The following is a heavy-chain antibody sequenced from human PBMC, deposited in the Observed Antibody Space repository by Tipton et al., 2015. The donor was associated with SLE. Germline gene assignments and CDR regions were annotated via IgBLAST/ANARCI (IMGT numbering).Heavy chain of an antibody. CDR3: ARDLAAGPRDY. Sequence: SLRLSCAASGFTFSDYYMTWIRQAPGKGLEWVSYISSSGSTIYYADSVKGRFTISRDNAKNSLYLQMSSLRAEDTAVYYCARDLAAGPRDYWGQGTLVTVSS. CDR2: ISSSGSTI. V-gene: IGHV3-11*04. D-gene: IGHD6-13*01. CDR1: GFTFSDYY. J-gene: IGHJ4*02.